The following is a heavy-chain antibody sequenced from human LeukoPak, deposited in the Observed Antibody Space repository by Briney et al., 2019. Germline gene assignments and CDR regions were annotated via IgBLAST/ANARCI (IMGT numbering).Heavy chain of an antibody. V-gene: IGHV3-30*04. CDR2: ISYDGSNK. CDR1: GFTFSAYA. CDR3: TTDVVVVVAAIFYFDY. Sequence: GGSLRLSCAASGFTFSAYAMHWVRQAPGKGLQWVAVISYDGSNKYYADSVKGRFTISRDNSKNTLYLQMNSLKTEDTAVYYCTTDVVVVVAAIFYFDYWGQGTLVTVSS. D-gene: IGHD2-15*01. J-gene: IGHJ4*02.